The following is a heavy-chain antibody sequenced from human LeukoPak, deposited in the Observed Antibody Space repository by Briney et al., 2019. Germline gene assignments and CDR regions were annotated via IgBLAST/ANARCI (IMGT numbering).Heavy chain of an antibody. J-gene: IGHJ5*02. CDR3: ARQHDYGDYWFDP. D-gene: IGHD4-17*01. CDR2: IYYSGST. V-gene: IGHV4-30-4*08. Sequence: SETLSLTCTVSGGSISSGDYYWSWIRQPPGKGLEWIGYIYYSGSTYYTPSLKSRVTISVDTSKNQFSLKLSSVTAADTAVYYCARQHDYGDYWFDPWGQGTLVTVSS. CDR1: GGSISSGDYY.